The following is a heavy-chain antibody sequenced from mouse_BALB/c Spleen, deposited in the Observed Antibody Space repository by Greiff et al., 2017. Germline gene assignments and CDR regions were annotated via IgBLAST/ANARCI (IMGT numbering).Heavy chain of an antibody. D-gene: IGHD1-2*01. V-gene: IGHV1-5*01. Sequence: VQLQQSGTVLARPGASVKMSCKASGYTFTSYWMHWVKQRPGQGLEWIGAIYPGNSDTSYNQKFKGKAKLTAVTSTSTAYMELSSLTNEDSAVYYCTRDPHYYGYDAMDYWGQGTSVTVSS. J-gene: IGHJ4*01. CDR2: IYPGNSDT. CDR3: TRDPHYYGYDAMDY. CDR1: GYTFTSYW.